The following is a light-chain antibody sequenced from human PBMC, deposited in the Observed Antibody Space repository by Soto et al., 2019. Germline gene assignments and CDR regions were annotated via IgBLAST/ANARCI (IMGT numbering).Light chain of an antibody. CDR1: SSNIGAGYD. J-gene: IGLJ2*01. CDR2: GNS. V-gene: IGLV1-40*01. Sequence: QAVVTQPPSVSGAPGQRVTISCTGSSSNIGAGYDVHWYQQLPGTAPKLLIYGNSNRPSGVPDRFSGSKSGTSASLAITGLQAEDEADYYCQSYDSSLSGSDVVSGGGTKVTVL. CDR3: QSYDSSLSGSDVV.